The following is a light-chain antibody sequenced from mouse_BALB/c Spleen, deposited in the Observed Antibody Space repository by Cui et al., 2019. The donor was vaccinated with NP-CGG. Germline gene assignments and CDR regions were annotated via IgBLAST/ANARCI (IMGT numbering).Light chain of an antibody. Sequence: HAVVTEESATTTSPGETVTLTCRSSTGAVTTSNYANWVQEKPDYLFTGLIGGTNNRAPGVPARFSGSLIGDKAALTITGAQTEDEAIYFCALWYSNHWVFGGGTKLTVL. V-gene: IGLV1*01. CDR1: TGAVTTSNY. CDR3: ALWYSNHWV. J-gene: IGLJ1*01. CDR2: GTN.